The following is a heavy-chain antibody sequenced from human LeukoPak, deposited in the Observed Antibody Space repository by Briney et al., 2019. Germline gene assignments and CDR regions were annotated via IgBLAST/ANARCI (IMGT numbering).Heavy chain of an antibody. CDR2: INPSGGST. D-gene: IGHD2-8*01. CDR1: GYNFISYY. V-gene: IGHV1-46*01. CDR3: AREDVVLVDAVRYYYYGMDV. Sequence: GASVKVSCKASGYNFISYYMHWVRQAPGQGLEWMGIINPSGGSTSYAQKFQERVTITRDTSTSTVYMELSSLKSEDTAVYYCAREDVVLVDAVRYYYYGMDVWGQGTTVTVSS. J-gene: IGHJ6*02.